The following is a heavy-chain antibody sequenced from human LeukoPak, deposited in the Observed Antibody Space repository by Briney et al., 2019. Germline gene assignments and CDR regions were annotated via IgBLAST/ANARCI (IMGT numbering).Heavy chain of an antibody. CDR2: INHSGST. CDR3: ARTKQRITMVRGASFDY. Sequence: SETLSLTCAVYGGSFSGYYWSWIRQPPGKGLEWIGEINHSGSTNYNPSLKSRVTISVDTSKNQFSLKLSSATAADTAVYYCARTKQRITMVRGASFDYWGQGTLVTVSS. D-gene: IGHD3-10*01. V-gene: IGHV4-34*01. J-gene: IGHJ4*02. CDR1: GGSFSGYY.